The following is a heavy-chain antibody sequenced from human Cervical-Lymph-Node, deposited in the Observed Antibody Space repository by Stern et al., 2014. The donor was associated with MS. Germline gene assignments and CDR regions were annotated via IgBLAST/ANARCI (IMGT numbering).Heavy chain of an antibody. J-gene: IGHJ4*02. V-gene: IGHV3-21*01. D-gene: IGHD5-24*01. CDR3: ASSEMATKFRGVFDY. Sequence: EVQLVESGGGLVKPGGSLRISCAASGFTFSSYSMNWVRQAPGKGLEWVSSISSSSSYIYYADSVKGRFTISRDNAKNSLYLQMNSLRAEDTAVYYCASSEMATKFRGVFDYWGQGTLVTVSS. CDR1: GFTFSSYS. CDR2: ISSSSSYI.